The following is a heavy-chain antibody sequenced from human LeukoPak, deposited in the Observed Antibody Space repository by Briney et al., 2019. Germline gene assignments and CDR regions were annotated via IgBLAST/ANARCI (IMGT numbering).Heavy chain of an antibody. D-gene: IGHD4-23*01. J-gene: IGHJ6*02. V-gene: IGHV3-53*01. CDR2: IYSGGST. Sequence: PAGSLRLSCAASGFTVSSNYMSWVRQAPGKGLEWVSVIYSGGSTYYADSVKGRFTISRDNSKNTLYLQMNSLRAEDTAVYYCASRERGGNPYYYYYGMDVWGQGTTVTVSS. CDR1: GFTVSSNY. CDR3: ASRERGGNPYYYYYGMDV.